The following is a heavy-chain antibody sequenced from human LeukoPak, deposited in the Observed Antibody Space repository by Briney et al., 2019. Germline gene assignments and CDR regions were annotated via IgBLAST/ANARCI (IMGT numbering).Heavy chain of an antibody. D-gene: IGHD6-19*01. V-gene: IGHV1-2*02. CDR3: ARVAPQYSGGLDY. CDR1: GYTFTGYY. J-gene: IGHJ4*01. Sequence: GASVKVSCKASGYTFTGYYMHWVRQAPGQGLEWMGWINPNSGGTNYAQKFQGRVTMTRDTSISTAYMELSRLRSDDTAVYYCARVAPQYSGGLDYWGQEPWSPSPQ. CDR2: INPNSGGT.